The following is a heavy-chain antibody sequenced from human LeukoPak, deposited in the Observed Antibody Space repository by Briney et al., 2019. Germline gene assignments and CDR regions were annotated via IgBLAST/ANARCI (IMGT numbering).Heavy chain of an antibody. D-gene: IGHD5-12*01. CDR3: ARDRYTPGDYYYYGMDV. V-gene: IGHV3-21*01. J-gene: IGHJ6*02. CDR1: GFTFSSYS. CDR2: ISSSSSYI. Sequence: PGGSLRLSCAASGFTFSSYSMNWIRQAPGKGLEWVSSISSSSSYIYYADSVKGRFTISRDNAKNSLYLQMNSLRAEDTAVYYCARDRYTPGDYYYYGMDVWGQGTTVTVS.